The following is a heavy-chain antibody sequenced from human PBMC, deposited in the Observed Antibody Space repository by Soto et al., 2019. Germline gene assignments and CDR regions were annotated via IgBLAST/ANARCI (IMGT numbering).Heavy chain of an antibody. Sequence: GGSLRLSCAASGFTFSSYWMHWVRQAPEKGLMWVSHINSDGSSTTYADSVKGRFTISRDNAKNSLYLQMNSLRAEDTAFYYCVRGASLNFDYWGQGTLVTVSS. V-gene: IGHV3-74*01. CDR3: VRGASLNFDY. CDR1: GFTFSSYW. CDR2: INSDGSST. J-gene: IGHJ4*02. D-gene: IGHD1-26*01.